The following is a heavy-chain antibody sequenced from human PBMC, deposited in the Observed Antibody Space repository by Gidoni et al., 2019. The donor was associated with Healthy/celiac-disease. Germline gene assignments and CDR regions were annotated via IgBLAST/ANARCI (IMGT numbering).Heavy chain of an antibody. D-gene: IGHD6-13*01. CDR2: INHSGST. CDR3: ARGRIAAAGTDY. V-gene: IGHV4-34*01. Sequence: QVQLQQWGAGLLKPSETLSLTSAVYGGSFSGYYLSWIRQPPGKGLEWIGEINHSGSTNYNPSLKSRVTISVDTSKNQFSLKLSSVTAADTAVYYCARGRIAAAGTDYWGQGTLVTVSS. J-gene: IGHJ4*02. CDR1: GGSFSGYY.